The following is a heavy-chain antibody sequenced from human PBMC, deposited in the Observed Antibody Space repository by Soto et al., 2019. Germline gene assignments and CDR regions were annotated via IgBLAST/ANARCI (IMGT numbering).Heavy chain of an antibody. CDR2: IYHTGNA. D-gene: IGHD3-22*01. V-gene: IGHV4-39*01. Sequence: SETLSLTCSFSGDSISNSRFYWAWIRQPPGEGLEWIGSIYHTGNAYYNPSLKSRVTISVDTSKNQFSLKLTSVTAADAALYYCARDFFDSSHYTTNWFDPWGQGTLVSVS. CDR1: GDSISNSRFY. J-gene: IGHJ5*02. CDR3: ARDFFDSSHYTTNWFDP.